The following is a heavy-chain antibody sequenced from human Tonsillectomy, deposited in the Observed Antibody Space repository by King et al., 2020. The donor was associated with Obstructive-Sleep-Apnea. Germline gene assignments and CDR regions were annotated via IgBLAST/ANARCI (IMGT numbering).Heavy chain of an antibody. CDR2: ISGGGISI. CDR1: GFTFSYYY. Sequence: VQLVESGGGFVKPGGSLRLSCAASGFTFSYYYMSWIRQAPGKGLEWVSDISGGGISIYYADSVKGRFTISRDNAKKSLYLQMNSLRAEGTAVFYCARFVELGATTWGQGTLVTVSS. J-gene: IGHJ4*02. CDR3: ARFVELGATT. D-gene: IGHD1-26*01. V-gene: IGHV3-11*01.